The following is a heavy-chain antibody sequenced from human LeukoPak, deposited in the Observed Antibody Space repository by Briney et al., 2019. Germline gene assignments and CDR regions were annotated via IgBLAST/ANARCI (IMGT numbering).Heavy chain of an antibody. CDR2: IYPGDSDT. D-gene: IGHD6-6*01. Sequence: GESLKISCKGSGYSFTSYWIGWERQMPGKGLEWMGIIYPGDSDTRYSPSFQGQVTISADKSISTAYLQWSSLKASDTAMYYCARQPSPAGPPPSGFDPWAQGPLVTVSS. CDR3: ARQPSPAGPPPSGFDP. V-gene: IGHV5-51*01. CDR1: GYSFTSYW. J-gene: IGHJ5*02.